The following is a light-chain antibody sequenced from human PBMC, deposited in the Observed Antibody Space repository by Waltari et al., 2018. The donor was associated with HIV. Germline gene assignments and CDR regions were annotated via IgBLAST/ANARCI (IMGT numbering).Light chain of an antibody. J-gene: IGKJ1*01. Sequence: DIVMTQSPDSLAVSLGERAPINCKSSQSVLYSSHNKNYLAWYQQKPGQPPKLLIYWASTRESGVPDRFSDSGSGTDFTLTISSLQAEDVAVYYCQQYYSTPWTFGQGTKVEIK. CDR3: QQYYSTPWT. V-gene: IGKV4-1*01. CDR1: QSVLYSSHNKNY. CDR2: WAS.